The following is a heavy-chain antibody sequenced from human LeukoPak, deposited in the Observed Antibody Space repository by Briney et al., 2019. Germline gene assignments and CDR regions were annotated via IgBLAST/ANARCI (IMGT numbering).Heavy chain of an antibody. CDR2: IRGSGIGT. D-gene: IGHD3-10*01. CDR3: AKHLPGFGELSSHYGMDV. CDR1: GFSFSTFA. V-gene: IGHV3-23*01. J-gene: IGHJ6*02. Sequence: GGSVRLSCAASGFSFSTFAMSWVRQAPGKGLEWVSNIRGSGIGTYYAESVKGRFTISRDNSKNTLYLQMNSLRAEDTALYFCAKHLPGFGELSSHYGMDVWGQGTTVTVSS.